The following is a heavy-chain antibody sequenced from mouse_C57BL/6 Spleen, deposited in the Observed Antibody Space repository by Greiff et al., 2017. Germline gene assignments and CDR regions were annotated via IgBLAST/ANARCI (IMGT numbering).Heavy chain of an antibody. CDR2: IYPGDGDT. CDR1: GYAFSSYW. J-gene: IGHJ3*01. CDR3: AREDYGNYPTP. D-gene: IGHD2-1*01. V-gene: IGHV1-80*01. Sequence: QVHVKQSGAELVKPGASVKISCKASGYAFSSYWMNWVKQRPGKGLEWIGQIYPGDGDTNYNGKFKGKATLTADKSSSTAYMQLSSLTSEDSAVYFCAREDYGNYPTPWGQGTLVTVSA.